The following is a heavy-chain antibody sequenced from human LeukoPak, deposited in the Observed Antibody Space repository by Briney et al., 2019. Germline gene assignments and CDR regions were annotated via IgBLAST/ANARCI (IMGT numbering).Heavy chain of an antibody. Sequence: GGSLRLSCAASGFTLSSYWMHWVRQAPGKGLVWVSRIKSDGRTNYADSVKGRFTISRDNAKNTVSLQMNSLRAEDTGVYYCARAPSEIGGYYPEYFRHWGQGTLVIVSP. D-gene: IGHD3-22*01. CDR2: IKSDGRT. CDR3: ARAPSEIGGYYPEYFRH. V-gene: IGHV3-74*01. J-gene: IGHJ1*01. CDR1: GFTLSSYW.